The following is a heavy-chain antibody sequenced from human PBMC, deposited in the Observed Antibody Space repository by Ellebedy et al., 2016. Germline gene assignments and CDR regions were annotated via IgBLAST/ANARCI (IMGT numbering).Heavy chain of an antibody. J-gene: IGHJ6*02. CDR1: GYTFTSYD. Sequence: ASVKVSXXASGYTFTSYDINWVRQATGQGLEWMGWMNPNSGNTGYAQKFQGRVTMTRNTSISTAYMELSSLRSEDTAVYYCASSGSWYNEYYYYGMDVWGQGTTVTVSS. CDR3: ASSGSWYNEYYYYGMDV. D-gene: IGHD6-13*01. V-gene: IGHV1-8*01. CDR2: MNPNSGNT.